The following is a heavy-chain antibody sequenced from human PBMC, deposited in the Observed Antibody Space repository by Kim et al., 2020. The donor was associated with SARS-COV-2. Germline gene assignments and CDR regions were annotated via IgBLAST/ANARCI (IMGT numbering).Heavy chain of an antibody. D-gene: IGHD4-17*01. Sequence: GRSLRLSCAASGFTFSRYDMHWVRQATGKGLEWVSVIGTAGDTYYPGSVKGRFTISRENAKNSLYLQMNSLRAGDTAVYYCARAEYGGNYYYYYGMDVWGQGTTVTVSS. CDR3: ARAEYGGNYYYYYGMDV. CDR1: GFTFSRYD. CDR2: IGTAGDT. V-gene: IGHV3-13*01. J-gene: IGHJ6*02.